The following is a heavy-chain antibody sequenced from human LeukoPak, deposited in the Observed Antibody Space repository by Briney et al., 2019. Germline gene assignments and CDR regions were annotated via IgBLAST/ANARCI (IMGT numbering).Heavy chain of an antibody. CDR3: ARHPYSYGYWGVEDYYYGMDV. CDR2: INHSGST. CDR1: GGSFSGYY. V-gene: IGHV4-34*01. J-gene: IGHJ6*02. D-gene: IGHD5-18*01. Sequence: SETLSLTCAVYGGSFSGYYWSWIRQPPGKGLEWIGEINHSGSTNYNPSLKSRVTISVDTSKNQFSLKLSSVTAADTAVYYCARHPYSYGYWGVEDYYYGMDVWGQGTTVTVSS.